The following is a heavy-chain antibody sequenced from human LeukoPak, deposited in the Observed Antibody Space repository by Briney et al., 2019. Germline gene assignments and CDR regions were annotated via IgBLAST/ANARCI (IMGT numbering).Heavy chain of an antibody. V-gene: IGHV3-30-3*01. CDR1: GFTFSSYA. D-gene: IGHD1-26*01. J-gene: IGHJ3*02. Sequence: GRSLRLSCAASGFTFSSYAMHWVRQAPGKGLEWVAVISYDGSNKYYADSVKGRFTISRDNAKNSLYLQMNSLRADDTAIYYCARRRIVGSIDDAFDIWGQGTMVTLSS. CDR2: ISYDGSNK. CDR3: ARRRIVGSIDDAFDI.